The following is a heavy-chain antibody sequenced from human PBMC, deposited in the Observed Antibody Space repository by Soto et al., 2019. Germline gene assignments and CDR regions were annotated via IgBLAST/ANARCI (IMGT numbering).Heavy chain of an antibody. CDR2: IWYDGSNK. J-gene: IGHJ4*02. Sequence: GGSLRLSCAASGFTFSSYGMHWVRQAPGKGLEWVAVIWYDGSNKYYADSVKGRFTISRDNSKNTLYLQMNSLRAEDTAVYYCARDGKAMVISHFDYWGQGTLVTVSS. CDR3: ARDGKAMVISHFDY. D-gene: IGHD5-18*01. CDR1: GFTFSSYG. V-gene: IGHV3-33*01.